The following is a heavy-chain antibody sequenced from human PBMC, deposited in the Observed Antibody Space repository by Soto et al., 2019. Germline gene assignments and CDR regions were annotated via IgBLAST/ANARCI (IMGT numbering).Heavy chain of an antibody. CDR1: GYTLTSNA. CDR2: INAGNGNT. D-gene: IGHD3-3*01. CDR3: ARLHLPPYYDFWSGYSDGEGYFDY. Sequence: GASVKVSCKDSGYTLTSNAMHWVRQAPGQKLEWMGWINAGNGNTKYSQKFQGRVTITRDTSASTAYMELSSLRSEDTAVYYCARLHLPPYYDFWSGYSDGEGYFDYWGQGTLVTVSS. J-gene: IGHJ4*02. V-gene: IGHV1-3*01.